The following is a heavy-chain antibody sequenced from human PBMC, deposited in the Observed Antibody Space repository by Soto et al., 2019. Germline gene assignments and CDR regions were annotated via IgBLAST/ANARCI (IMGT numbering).Heavy chain of an antibody. CDR1: GDSVSSNSAA. D-gene: IGHD3-22*01. CDR2: TYYRSKWYN. V-gene: IGHV6-1*01. CDR3: ARGVRVDYYDSSELPNYYGMDV. Sequence: SQTLSLTCAISGDSVSSNSAAWNWIRQSPSRGLEWLGRTYYRSKWYNDYAVSVKSRITINPDTSKNQFSLQLNSVTPEDTAVYYCARGVRVDYYDSSELPNYYGMDVWGQGTTVTVSS. J-gene: IGHJ6*02.